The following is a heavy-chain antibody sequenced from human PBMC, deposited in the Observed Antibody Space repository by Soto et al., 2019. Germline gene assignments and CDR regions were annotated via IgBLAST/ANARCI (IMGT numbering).Heavy chain of an antibody. D-gene: IGHD3-16*02. J-gene: IGHJ4*02. V-gene: IGHV1-18*01. Sequence: QVQLVQSGAEVKKPGASVKVSCKASGYSFTSYGITWVRQAPGQGLEWMGWISAYNGDTNYAQKFQGRITITTDASTRTAYIDLTSLGFDDTALYYCARDRDYVWGSYRHTSDYWGQGTLLTVSS. CDR3: ARDRDYVWGSYRHTSDY. CDR2: ISAYNGDT. CDR1: GYSFTSYG.